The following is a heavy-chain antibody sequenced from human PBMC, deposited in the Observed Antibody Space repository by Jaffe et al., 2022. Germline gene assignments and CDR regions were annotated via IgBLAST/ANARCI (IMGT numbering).Heavy chain of an antibody. D-gene: IGHD3-16*01. CDR3: ARDTIYDYIWGDSPKWFDP. Sequence: EVQLVESGGGLVKPGGSLRLSCAASGFTFSSYSMNWVRQAPGKGLEWVSSISSSSSYIYYADSVKGRFTISRDNAKNSLYLQMNSLRAEDTAVYYCARDTIYDYIWGDSPKWFDPWGQGTLVTVSS. CDR2: ISSSSSYI. V-gene: IGHV3-21*01. J-gene: IGHJ5*02. CDR1: GFTFSSYS.